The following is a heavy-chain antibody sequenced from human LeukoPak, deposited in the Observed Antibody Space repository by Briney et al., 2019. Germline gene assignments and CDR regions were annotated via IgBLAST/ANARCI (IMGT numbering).Heavy chain of an antibody. V-gene: IGHV3-48*03. D-gene: IGHD4-23*01. CDR2: ISSSGYTI. J-gene: IGHJ6*03. CDR3: ARGGYGGNVIRDYMDV. CDR1: GFTFSNYE. Sequence: GGSLRLSCAASGFTFSNYEMIWVRQAPGKGLDWISYISSSGYTIKYADSVKGRFTISRDNAKNSLYLQMNSLRAEDTAVYYCARGGYGGNVIRDYMDVWGKGTTVTVSS.